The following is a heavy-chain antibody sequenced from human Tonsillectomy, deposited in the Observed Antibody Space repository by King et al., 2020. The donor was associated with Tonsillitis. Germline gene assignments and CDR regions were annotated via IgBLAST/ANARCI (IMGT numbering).Heavy chain of an antibody. D-gene: IGHD6-6*01. CDR1: GFTFSSYS. V-gene: IGHV3-30*04. CDR3: GREVSMAAPLAGYYYGMDV. Sequence: VQLVESGGGVVQPGRSLRLSCAASGFTFSSYSMNWVRQAPGKGLEWVADITHDGSNKYYEDSVKGRFTISRDNSKNTLYLQMNSLRTEDTAVYYCGREVSMAAPLAGYYYGMDVWGQGTPVTVSS. CDR2: ITHDGSNK. J-gene: IGHJ6*02.